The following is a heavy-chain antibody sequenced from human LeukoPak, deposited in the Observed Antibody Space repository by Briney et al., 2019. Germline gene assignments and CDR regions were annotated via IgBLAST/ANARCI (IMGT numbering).Heavy chain of an antibody. D-gene: IGHD2-15*01. V-gene: IGHV3-74*01. Sequence: GGSLRLSCAASGFDFSSNWMHWVRHAPGQGLVWVSGIKGDGISTNYAASVQGRFTISRDIGKNTLYLQMTGLRAEDTGVSYSPKDHYWRIAYWGRGTLVTVSS. J-gene: IGHJ4*02. CDR2: IKGDGIST. CDR3: PKDHYWRIAY. CDR1: GFDFSSNW.